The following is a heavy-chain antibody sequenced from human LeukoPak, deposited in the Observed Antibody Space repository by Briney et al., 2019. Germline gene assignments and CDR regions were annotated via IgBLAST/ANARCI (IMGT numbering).Heavy chain of an antibody. D-gene: IGHD6-13*01. CDR1: GFAFSSHG. CDR3: ATWAGAAADFSGPFDD. J-gene: IGHJ5*02. V-gene: IGHV3-48*01. Sequence: GGSLRLSCAASGFAFSSHGMNWARRAPGKGWKGFSYGSSTSSVYYADSVKGRFTISRDNAKNSLYLQMNSLRAEDTSVYYCATWAGAAADFSGPFDDWGQGTLVTVSS. CDR2: GSSTSSV.